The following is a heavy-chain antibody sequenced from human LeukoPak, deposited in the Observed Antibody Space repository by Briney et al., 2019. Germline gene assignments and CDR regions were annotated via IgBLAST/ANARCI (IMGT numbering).Heavy chain of an antibody. CDR3: ARDFDDFWSGIRGFFDY. Sequence: ASVKVSCKASGYTFTGYYMHWVRQAPGQGLEWMGWINPNSGGTNYAQKFQGRVTMTRDTSISTAYMELSRLRSDDTAVYYCARDFDDFWSGIRGFFDYWGQGTLVIVSS. CDR1: GYTFTGYY. V-gene: IGHV1-2*02. J-gene: IGHJ4*02. D-gene: IGHD3-3*01. CDR2: INPNSGGT.